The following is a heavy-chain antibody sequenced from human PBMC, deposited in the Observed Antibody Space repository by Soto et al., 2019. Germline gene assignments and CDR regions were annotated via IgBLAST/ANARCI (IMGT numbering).Heavy chain of an antibody. CDR3: ARDGGEGNSAYDPDYFDS. Sequence: QVQLVESGGGVVQPGRSLRLSCAASGFTFSSYAMHWVRQAPGKGLVWVAVISYDGNNKYYADSVKGRFTISRDNSKNTLYLQMNGLRAEDTAVYYCARDGGEGNSAYDPDYFDSWGQGALVAVSS. CDR2: ISYDGNNK. D-gene: IGHD5-12*01. J-gene: IGHJ4*02. V-gene: IGHV3-30-3*01. CDR1: GFTFSSYA.